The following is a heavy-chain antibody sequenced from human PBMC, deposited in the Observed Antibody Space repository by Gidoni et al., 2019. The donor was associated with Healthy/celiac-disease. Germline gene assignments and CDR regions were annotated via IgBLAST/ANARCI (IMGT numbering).Heavy chain of an antibody. CDR2: IYHSGST. Sequence: QVQLQESGPGLVKPSGTLSLTCAVSGGSISSSNWWSWVRQPPGKGLEWIGEIYHSGSTNYNPPLKSRVTISVDKSKNQFSLKLSSVTAADTAVYYCAREWREEAGTIMDYYYYGMDVWGQGTTVTVSS. D-gene: IGHD6-19*01. CDR3: AREWREEAGTIMDYYYYGMDV. CDR1: GGSISSSNW. J-gene: IGHJ6*02. V-gene: IGHV4-4*02.